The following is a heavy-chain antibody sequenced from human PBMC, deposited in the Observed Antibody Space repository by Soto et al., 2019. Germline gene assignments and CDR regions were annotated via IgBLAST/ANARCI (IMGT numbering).Heavy chain of an antibody. CDR1: GFTFSSYA. Sequence: GGSLRLSCAASGFTFSSYAMSWVRQAPGKGLEWVSDISSSGVNTHYADSVKGRFTISRDQSKNTLYLQMNSLRAEDTAIYYCATGNDRYYSNSWRHGALVTVSS. J-gene: IGHJ5*01. D-gene: IGHD1-1*01. V-gene: IGHV3-23*01. CDR3: ATGNDRYYSNS. CDR2: ISSSGVNT.